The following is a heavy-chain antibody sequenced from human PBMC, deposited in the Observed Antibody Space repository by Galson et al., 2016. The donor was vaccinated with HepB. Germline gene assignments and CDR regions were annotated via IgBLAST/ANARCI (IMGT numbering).Heavy chain of an antibody. V-gene: IGHV3-30*18. CDR1: GFTFSNYG. Sequence: SLRLSCAASGFTFSNYGMHWVRQAPGKGLEWVAVISYDGRNKYYADSVMGRFTISRDNSKNTLYLQMNSLRAEDTAVYYCAKDPVVQAEWYYFDYWGQGTLVTVSS. CDR2: ISYDGRNK. J-gene: IGHJ4*02. D-gene: IGHD3-22*01. CDR3: AKDPVVQAEWYYFDY.